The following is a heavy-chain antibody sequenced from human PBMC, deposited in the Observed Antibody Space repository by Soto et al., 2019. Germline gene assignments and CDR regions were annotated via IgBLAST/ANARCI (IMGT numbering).Heavy chain of an antibody. Sequence: QVQLVQSGAEVKKPGSSVKVSCKASGGTFSSYAISWVRQAPGQGLEWMGGIIPIFGTANYAQKFQGRVTFTADESTSTAYMELSSLISEDTAVYYCARGWGDGVVVVAATQDWFDPWGQGTLVTVSS. D-gene: IGHD2-15*01. CDR1: GGTFSSYA. CDR2: IIPIFGTA. J-gene: IGHJ5*02. CDR3: ARGWGDGVVVVAATQDWFDP. V-gene: IGHV1-69*12.